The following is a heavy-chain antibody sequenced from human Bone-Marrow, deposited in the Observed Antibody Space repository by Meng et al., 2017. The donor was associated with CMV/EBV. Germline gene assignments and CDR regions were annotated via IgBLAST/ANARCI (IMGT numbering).Heavy chain of an antibody. D-gene: IGHD2-2*01. J-gene: IGHJ6*02. CDR2: INYSGST. CDR3: ARWDSNCSSTSCSPGYLYYGMDV. V-gene: IGHV4-34*01. Sequence: SETLSLTCAVYGGSFSGYYWTWIRQPPGKGLEWIGEINYSGSTNYDPSLKSRVTISVDTSKNQFSLKLSSVTAADTAVYYCARWDSNCSSTSCSPGYLYYGMDVWGQGTTVTVSS. CDR1: GGSFSGYY.